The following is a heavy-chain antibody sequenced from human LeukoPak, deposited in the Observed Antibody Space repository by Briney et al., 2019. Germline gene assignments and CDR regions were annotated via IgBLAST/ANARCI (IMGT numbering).Heavy chain of an antibody. CDR3: SRGLHDYGDSNYYFDQ. CDR1: GFSFGDDA. V-gene: IGHV3-49*03. Sequence: GSLRLSCTASGFSFGDDAWSWFRQAPGKGLEFVCFIRKKGYGETTDYAASVRGRFTISRDDAKSIAYLQMNSLEIEDTALYYCSRGLHDYGDSNYYFDQWGRGTQVTVSS. J-gene: IGHJ4*02. D-gene: IGHD4-17*01. CDR2: IRKKGYGETT.